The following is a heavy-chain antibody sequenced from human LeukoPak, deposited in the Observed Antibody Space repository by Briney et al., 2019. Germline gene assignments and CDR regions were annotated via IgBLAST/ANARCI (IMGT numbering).Heavy chain of an antibody. Sequence: SETLSLTCTVSGASISSYYWSWIRQPPGKGLEWIAYVYYSGDTNYNPSLKSRVTISVDTSKNQFSLKLSSVTAADTAVYYCARGLGGSYRRPSDYWGQGTLVTVSS. V-gene: IGHV4-59*12. CDR3: ARGLGGSYRRPSDY. CDR2: VYYSGDT. CDR1: GASISSYY. D-gene: IGHD1-26*01. J-gene: IGHJ4*02.